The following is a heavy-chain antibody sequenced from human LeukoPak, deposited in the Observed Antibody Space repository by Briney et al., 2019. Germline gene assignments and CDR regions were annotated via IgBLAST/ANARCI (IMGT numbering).Heavy chain of an antibody. V-gene: IGHV3-30*03. D-gene: IGHD2-2*01. CDR3: ARDPRAYCSSTSCYAFDY. J-gene: IGHJ4*02. Sequence: YPGGSLRLSCAASGFTFKSYGMNWVRQAPGKGLEWVAVVSYDGSNIYYADSVKGRFTISRDNSKNTLYLQMNSLRAEDTAVYYCARDPRAYCSSTSCYAFDYWGQGTLVTVSS. CDR2: VSYDGSNI. CDR1: GFTFKSYG.